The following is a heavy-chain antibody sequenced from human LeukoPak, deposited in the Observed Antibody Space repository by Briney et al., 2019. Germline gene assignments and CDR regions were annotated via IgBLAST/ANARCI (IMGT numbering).Heavy chain of an antibody. D-gene: IGHD3-10*01. CDR1: GDSVTNHY. Sequence: SETLSLTCIVSGDSVTNHYWSLIRQTPGKGLEWIGYIYYSGSITYNPSLKSRVTISVDTSRNQFCMKLNSVTAADTAVYYCAGSGGLANQGAVFDYWGQGTLVTVSS. V-gene: IGHV4-59*02. CDR3: AGSGGLANQGAVFDY. CDR2: IYYSGSI. J-gene: IGHJ4*02.